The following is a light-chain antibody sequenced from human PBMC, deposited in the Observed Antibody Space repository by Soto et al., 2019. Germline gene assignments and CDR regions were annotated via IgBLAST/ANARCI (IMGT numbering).Light chain of an antibody. Sequence: QSVLTQSPSASASLGASVKLTCTLSSGHSSYAIAWHQQQPEKGPRYLMRLNSDGSHSNGDGIPDRFSGSSSGAERYLIISSLQSEDEADYYCQTWATGIQVFGGGTKLTVL. CDR2: LNSDGSH. CDR3: QTWATGIQV. CDR1: SGHSSYA. J-gene: IGLJ3*02. V-gene: IGLV4-69*01.